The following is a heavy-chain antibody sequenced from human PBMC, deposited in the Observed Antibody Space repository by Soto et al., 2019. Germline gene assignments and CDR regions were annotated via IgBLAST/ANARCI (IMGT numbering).Heavy chain of an antibody. J-gene: IGHJ4*01. CDR3: ARLPKGSVVTG. D-gene: IGHD2-21*02. Sequence: GGSLRLSCVGSGFSFRDHSMNWVRQPPGKGLQWISYISSSSENIYYADSVKGRFTVSRDNAKNTLFLQMNSLRDDDSAIYYCARLPKGSVVTGWGQGSLVTVS. CDR2: ISSSSENI. V-gene: IGHV3-48*02. CDR1: GFSFRDHS.